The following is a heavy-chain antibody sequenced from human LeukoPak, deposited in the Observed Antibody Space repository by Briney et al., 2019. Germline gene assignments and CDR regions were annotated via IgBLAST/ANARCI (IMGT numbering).Heavy chain of an antibody. Sequence: SETLSLTCTVSGGSISSYYWSWIRQPPGKGLEWIGYIYYSGSTNYNPSLKSRVTISVDTSKNQFSLKLSSVTAADTAVYYCARGITVTTYYYYGMDVWGQGTTVTVPS. J-gene: IGHJ6*02. D-gene: IGHD4-17*01. V-gene: IGHV4-59*01. CDR3: ARGITVTTYYYYGMDV. CDR2: IYYSGST. CDR1: GGSISSYY.